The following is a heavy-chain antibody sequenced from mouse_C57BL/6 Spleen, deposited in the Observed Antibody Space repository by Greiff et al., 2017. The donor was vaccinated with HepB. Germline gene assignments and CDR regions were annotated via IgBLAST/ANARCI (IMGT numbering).Heavy chain of an antibody. Sequence: QVQLQQPGAELVKPGASVKLSCKASGYTFTSYWMQWVKQRPGQGLEWIGEIDPSDSYTNYNQKFKGKATLTVDTSSSTAYMQLSSLTSEDSAVYYCATRRLGPFDDWGQGTTLTVSS. CDR2: IDPSDSYT. J-gene: IGHJ2*01. V-gene: IGHV1-50*01. CDR1: GYTFTSYW. D-gene: IGHD4-1*01. CDR3: ATRRLGPFDD.